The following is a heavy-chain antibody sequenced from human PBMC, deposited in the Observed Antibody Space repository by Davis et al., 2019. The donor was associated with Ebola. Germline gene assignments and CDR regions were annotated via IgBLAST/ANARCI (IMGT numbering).Heavy chain of an antibody. Sequence: SVKVSCKASGGTFSSYAISWVRQAPGQGLEWMGGIIPIFGTANYAQKFQGRVTITADESTSTAYMELSSLRSEDTAVYYCARDFGGSSGPFDYWGQGTLVTVSS. CDR3: ARDFGGSSGPFDY. CDR1: GGTFSSYA. CDR2: IIPIFGTA. V-gene: IGHV1-69*13. D-gene: IGHD3-22*01. J-gene: IGHJ4*02.